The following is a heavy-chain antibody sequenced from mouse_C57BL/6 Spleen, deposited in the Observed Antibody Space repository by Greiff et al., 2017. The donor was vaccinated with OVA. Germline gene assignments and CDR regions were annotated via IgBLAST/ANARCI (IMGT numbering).Heavy chain of an antibody. V-gene: IGHV1-15*01. J-gene: IGHJ1*03. Sequence: QVQLKQSGAELVRPGASVTLSCKASGYTFTDYEMHWVKQTPVHGLEWIGAIDPETGGTAYNQKFKGKAILTADKSSSTAYMELRSLTSEDSAVYYCTRGELTTVVAHWYFDVWGTGTTVTVSS. CDR3: TRGELTTVVAHWYFDV. CDR1: GYTFTDYE. D-gene: IGHD1-1*01. CDR2: IDPETGGT.